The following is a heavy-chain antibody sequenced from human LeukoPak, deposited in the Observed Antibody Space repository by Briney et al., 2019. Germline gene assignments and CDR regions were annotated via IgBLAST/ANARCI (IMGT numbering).Heavy chain of an antibody. Sequence: PSETLSLTCSVSGGSISSSSYYCGWIRQPPGKGLEWIGSIFYSGSTYYNPSLKSRVTISVDTSKNQVSLRLASVTAADTSVYYCARRAWFGESGFDYWGQGTLFTVSS. V-gene: IGHV4-39*01. D-gene: IGHD3-10*01. CDR1: GGSISSSSYY. J-gene: IGHJ4*02. CDR3: ARRAWFGESGFDY. CDR2: IFYSGST.